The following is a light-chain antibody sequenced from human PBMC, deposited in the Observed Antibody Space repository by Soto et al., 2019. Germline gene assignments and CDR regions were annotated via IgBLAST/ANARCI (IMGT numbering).Light chain of an antibody. Sequence: QPVLAQPPSASGTPGQRVTISCSGSTSNIGSHLASWYQQLPGTAPKLLIYNNNQRPSGIPDRFSGSKSGTSATLGITGLQTGDEADYYCGTWDSSLSAGVFGGGTKLTVL. CDR3: GTWDSSLSAGV. V-gene: IGLV1-51*02. CDR1: TSNIGSHL. CDR2: NNN. J-gene: IGLJ2*01.